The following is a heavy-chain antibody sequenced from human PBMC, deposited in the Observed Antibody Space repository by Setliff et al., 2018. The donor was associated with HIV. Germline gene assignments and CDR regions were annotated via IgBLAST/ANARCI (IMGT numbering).Heavy chain of an antibody. CDR2: VYYSGST. CDR1: NGSISNSAYY. CDR3: ARSSAERSAVRGLAIAFDI. Sequence: SETLSLTCTVSNGSISNSAYYWGWIRQPPGKALEWIGSVYYSGSTYYNPSLKSRVAVSVDTSKNQFSLSLSSVTAADTAVYYCARSSAERSAVRGLAIAFDIWGPGAKVTVSS. V-gene: IGHV4-39*07. J-gene: IGHJ3*02. D-gene: IGHD3-10*01.